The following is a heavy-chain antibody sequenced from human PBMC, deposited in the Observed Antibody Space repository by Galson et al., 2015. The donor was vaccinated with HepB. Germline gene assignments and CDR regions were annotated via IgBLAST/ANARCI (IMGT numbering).Heavy chain of an antibody. D-gene: IGHD3-10*01. CDR2: ISVHNGNT. Sequence: SVKVSCKVSGYTFSTYGINWVRQAPGQGLEWMGWISVHNGNTKTAPKFQGRVTLTTDTSTSTAYMELMSLGSDDTAIYFCARGNYGSATSYYNYFDYWGQEPWSPSPQ. CDR3: ARGNYGSATSYYNYFDY. J-gene: IGHJ4*01. V-gene: IGHV1-18*01. CDR1: GYTFSTYG.